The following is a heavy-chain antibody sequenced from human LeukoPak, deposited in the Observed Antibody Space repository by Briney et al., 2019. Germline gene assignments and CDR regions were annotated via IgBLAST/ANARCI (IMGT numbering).Heavy chain of an antibody. D-gene: IGHD4-23*01. CDR1: GFTFSHFW. CDR3: VTHEVTVITRSTFDN. CDR2: IKPDDSEK. V-gene: IGHV3-7*01. Sequence: PGGSLRLSCIASGFTFSHFWMSWVRQAPGKGLEWLGNIKPDDSEKYYGNSVKGRFTILRDNAKNSVYLQMNSLRAEDTGVYYCVTHEVTVITRSTFDNWGQGTLVTVSS. J-gene: IGHJ4*02.